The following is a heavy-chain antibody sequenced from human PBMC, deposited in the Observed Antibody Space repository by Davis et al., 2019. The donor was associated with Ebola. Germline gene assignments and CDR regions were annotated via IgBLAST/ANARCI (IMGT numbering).Heavy chain of an antibody. Sequence: PGGSLRLSCAASGFTFSSYAMSWVRQAPGKGLEWVSAISGSGGSTYYADSVKGRFTISRDNSKNTLYLQMNSLQVEDTAIYYCARDFDRVREWGQGTLVTVSS. CDR2: ISGSGGST. D-gene: IGHD3-22*01. V-gene: IGHV3-23*01. J-gene: IGHJ4*02. CDR1: GFTFSSYA. CDR3: ARDFDRVRE.